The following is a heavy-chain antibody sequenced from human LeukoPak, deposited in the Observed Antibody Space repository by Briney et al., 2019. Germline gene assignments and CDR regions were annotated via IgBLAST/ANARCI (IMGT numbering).Heavy chain of an antibody. J-gene: IGHJ4*02. CDR2: TYYKSKWSN. V-gene: IGHV6-1*01. Sequence: EWLGRTYYKSKWSNNYAVSVRSRITINPGTSKNHFSLQLNSVTPEDMAVYYCARGDQGFDYWGQGTLVTVSS. CDR3: ARGDQGFDY.